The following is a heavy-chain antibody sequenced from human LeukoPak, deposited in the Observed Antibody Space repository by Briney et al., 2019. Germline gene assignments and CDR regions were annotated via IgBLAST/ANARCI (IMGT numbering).Heavy chain of an antibody. J-gene: IGHJ4*02. Sequence: GRSLRLSCAASGFTFDDYAMHWVRQAPGKGLEWVSGISWNSGSIGYADSVKGRFTISRDNAKNSLYLQMNSLRAEDTALYYCAKDGAYDSSGFPSYYFDYWGQGTLVTVPS. CDR2: ISWNSGSI. V-gene: IGHV3-9*01. CDR1: GFTFDDYA. D-gene: IGHD3-22*01. CDR3: AKDGAYDSSGFPSYYFDY.